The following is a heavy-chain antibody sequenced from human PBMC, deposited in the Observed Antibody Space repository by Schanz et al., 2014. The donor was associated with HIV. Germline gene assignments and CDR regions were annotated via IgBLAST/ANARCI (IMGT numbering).Heavy chain of an antibody. CDR2: ISSSSSYT. CDR1: GFTLSSFT. V-gene: IGHV3-21*01. D-gene: IGHD3-9*01. CDR3: AREAILTGYYNLDY. Sequence: EVQLVESGGGLVKPGGSLRLSCATSGFTLSSFTMNWVRQAPGKGLEWVSSISSSSSYTYYADSVKGRFAISRDNAKNSLFLQMNSLRAEDTALYFCAREAILTGYYNLDYWGQGTLVTVSS. J-gene: IGHJ4*02.